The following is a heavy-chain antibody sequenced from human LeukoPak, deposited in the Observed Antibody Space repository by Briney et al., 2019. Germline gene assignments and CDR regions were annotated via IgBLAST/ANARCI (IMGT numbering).Heavy chain of an antibody. CDR1: GGSISSYH. D-gene: IGHD1/OR15-1a*01. V-gene: IGHV4-59*08. J-gene: IGHJ3*01. CDR2: IYYTGST. Sequence: SSETLSLTCTVSGGSISSYHWSWIRQPPGKGLEWIGYIYYTGSTNYNPSLKSRVTISGDTSTNQISLSLTSVTAADTAVYYCARRNTEVPDTLPLNAFDVWGQGAKVIVSS. CDR3: ARRNTEVPDTLPLNAFDV.